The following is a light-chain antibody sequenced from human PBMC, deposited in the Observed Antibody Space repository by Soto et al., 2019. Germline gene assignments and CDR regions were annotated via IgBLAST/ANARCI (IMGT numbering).Light chain of an antibody. CDR3: LQYHYWWT. CDR1: QAISSN. Sequence: EILMTQSPATLSVSRGERATLSCRANQAISSNLAWYQQKPGQAPRLLIYGASTRATGIPDRFSGSGSGTEFTLTISSMQSEEFAVYYCLQYHYWWTLGQGKKVDI. CDR2: GAS. J-gene: IGKJ1*01. V-gene: IGKV3-15*01.